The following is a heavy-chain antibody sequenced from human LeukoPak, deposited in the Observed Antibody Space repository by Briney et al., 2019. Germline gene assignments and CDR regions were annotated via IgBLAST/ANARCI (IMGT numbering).Heavy chain of an antibody. Sequence: ASVKVSCKASGYTCTSYDINWVRQATGQGLEWMGWMNPNSGNTGYAQKFQGRVTVTRNTSISTAYMELGSLRSEDTAVYYCARGREQLVPGYMDVWGKGTTVTVSS. CDR1: GYTCTSYD. CDR2: MNPNSGNT. CDR3: ARGREQLVPGYMDV. D-gene: IGHD6-6*01. V-gene: IGHV1-8*01. J-gene: IGHJ6*03.